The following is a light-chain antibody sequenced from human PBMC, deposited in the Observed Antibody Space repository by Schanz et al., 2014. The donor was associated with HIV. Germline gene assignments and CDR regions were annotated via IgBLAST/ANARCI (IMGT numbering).Light chain of an antibody. V-gene: IGKV3-20*01. Sequence: EIVLTQSPGTLSLSPRGRATLSCRASHSVTSNYLAWYQQKPGQAPRLLIYGASTRAPGIPDRFSGSGSGTDFTLTISRLEPEDLAVYYCQQYGSSPKTFGQGTKLEI. CDR1: HSVTSNY. CDR3: QQYGSSPKT. CDR2: GAS. J-gene: IGKJ2*01.